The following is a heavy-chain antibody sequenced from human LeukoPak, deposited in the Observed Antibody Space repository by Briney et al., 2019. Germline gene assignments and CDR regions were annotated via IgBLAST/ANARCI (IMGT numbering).Heavy chain of an antibody. CDR3: ATEWWGY. CDR1: GGSISSYY. Sequence: SETLSLTCTVSGGSISSYYWSWIRQPPGKGLEWMGYVYYSGTTNYNPSLKSRVTISVDTSKNQFSLKLSSVTAADTAVYYCATEWWGYWGQGTLVTVSS. J-gene: IGHJ4*02. V-gene: IGHV4-59*01. CDR2: VYYSGTT. D-gene: IGHD2-8*01.